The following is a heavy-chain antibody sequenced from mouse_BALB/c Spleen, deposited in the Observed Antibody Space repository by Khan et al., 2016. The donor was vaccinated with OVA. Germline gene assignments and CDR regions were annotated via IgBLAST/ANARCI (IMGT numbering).Heavy chain of an antibody. V-gene: IGHV5-9*03. CDR1: GFTFSSFT. CDR3: ARSNYGPFAY. CDR2: ISSGGDNT. Sequence: EVELVESGGGLVKPGGSLKLSCAASGFTFSSFTMSWVRQTPEKRLEWVASISSGGDNTYYPDSVKGRFTISRDNANNNLYLQMSGLRSEDTALYYCARSNYGPFAYWGQGTLGTVSA. D-gene: IGHD1-1*02. J-gene: IGHJ3*01.